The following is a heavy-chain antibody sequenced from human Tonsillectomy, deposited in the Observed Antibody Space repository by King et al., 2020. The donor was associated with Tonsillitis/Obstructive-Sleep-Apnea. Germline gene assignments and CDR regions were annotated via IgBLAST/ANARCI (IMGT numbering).Heavy chain of an antibody. J-gene: IGHJ6*03. CDR2: INPGTDSI. Sequence: QLVQSGAEVKKPGASVKVSCKASGYTFTTYYIHWVRQAPGQGLEWMGLINPGTDSINYAQKFQGRITMTRDTSTNTVYMELIRLRSEDAAVYYCARSYYWYMDVWGKGTTVTVSS. CDR1: GYTFTTYY. V-gene: IGHV1-46*01. CDR3: ARSYYWYMDV.